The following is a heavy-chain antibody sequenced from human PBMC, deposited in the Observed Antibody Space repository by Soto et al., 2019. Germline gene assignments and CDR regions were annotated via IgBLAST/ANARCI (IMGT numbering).Heavy chain of an antibody. CDR1: GGSFSGYY. V-gene: IGHV4-34*01. D-gene: IGHD3-16*02. CDR3: ARGDDYIWGSYRYTPLFPFAY. J-gene: IGHJ4*02. CDR2: INHSGST. Sequence: PSETLCLTCAVYGGSFSGYYWSWIRQPPGKGLEWIGEINHSGSTNYNPSPKSRVTISVDTSKNQFSLKLSSVTAADTAVYYCARGDDYIWGSYRYTPLFPFAYWGQGTLVTVSS.